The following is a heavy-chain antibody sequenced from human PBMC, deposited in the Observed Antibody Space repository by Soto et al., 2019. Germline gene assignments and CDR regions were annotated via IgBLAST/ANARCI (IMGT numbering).Heavy chain of an antibody. CDR2: INPSGGST. D-gene: IGHD5-18*01. CDR1: GYTFTSYY. CDR3: GQTYSYGYVQQ. J-gene: IGHJ1*01. Sequence: ASVKVSCKASGYTFTSYYMHWVRQAPGQGLEWMGIINPSGGSTSYAQKFQGRVTMTRDTSTSTVYMELSSLRSEDTAVYYCGQTYSYGYVQQWGQGTLVTVSS. V-gene: IGHV1-46*01.